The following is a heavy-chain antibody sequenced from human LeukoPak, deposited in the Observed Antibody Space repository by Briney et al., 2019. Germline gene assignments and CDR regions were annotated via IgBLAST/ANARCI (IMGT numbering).Heavy chain of an antibody. CDR1: GFTFDDYA. CDR3: AKALSLAYCGGDCHPDAFDI. J-gene: IGHJ3*02. CDR2: ISWNSGSI. V-gene: IGHV3-9*01. D-gene: IGHD2-21*02. Sequence: PGGSLRLSCAASGFTFDDYAMHWVRQAPGKGLEWVSGISWNSGSIGYADSVKGRFTISRDNAKNSLYLQMNSLRAEDTALYYCAKALSLAYCGGDCHPDAFDIWGQGTMVTVSS.